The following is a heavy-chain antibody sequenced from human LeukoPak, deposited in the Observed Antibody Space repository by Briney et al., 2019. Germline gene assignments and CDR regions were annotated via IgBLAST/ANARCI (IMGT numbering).Heavy chain of an antibody. D-gene: IGHD3-10*01. CDR1: GFRLSSYG. J-gene: IGHJ6*03. CDR3: AKDGGVRGPDYYYYMDV. Sequence: PGGSLRLSCAASGFRLSSYGMHWVRQAPGKGLEWVAFIRYDGNYKNYADSMKGRFTISRDSSKNTLYLQMNGLRPEDTAVYYCAKDGGVRGPDYYYYMDVWGKGTTVTISS. CDR2: IRYDGNYK. V-gene: IGHV3-30*02.